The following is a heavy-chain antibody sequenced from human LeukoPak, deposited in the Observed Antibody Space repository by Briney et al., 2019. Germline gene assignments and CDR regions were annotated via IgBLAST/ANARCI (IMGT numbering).Heavy chain of an antibody. CDR3: AKHSIAVAGVHLFDN. V-gene: IGHV4-39*01. J-gene: IGHJ5*02. CDR2: IYYSGST. CDR1: GGSISNNNYY. Sequence: KPSETLSLTCTVSGGSISNNNYYWGWIRQPPGKGLEWIGSIYYSGSTYYNPSLEGRDTISVDTSKNQFSLKLGSVTAADTAVYYCAKHSIAVAGVHLFDNWGQGTLVTVSA. D-gene: IGHD6-19*01.